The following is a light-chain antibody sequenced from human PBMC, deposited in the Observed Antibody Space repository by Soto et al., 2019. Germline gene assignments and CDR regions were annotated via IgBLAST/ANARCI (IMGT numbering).Light chain of an antibody. J-gene: IGLJ1*01. CDR3: SSYTTPNTYV. CDR2: DVS. Sequence: QSALTQPPSVSGSPGQSVAISCTGTNSDVGSYNRVSWYQQPPGTAPKLIIYDVSNRPSGVPDRFSGSKSGNTASLTISGLQAEDEADYYCSSYTTPNTYVFGIGTKLTVL. CDR1: NSDVGSYNR. V-gene: IGLV2-18*02.